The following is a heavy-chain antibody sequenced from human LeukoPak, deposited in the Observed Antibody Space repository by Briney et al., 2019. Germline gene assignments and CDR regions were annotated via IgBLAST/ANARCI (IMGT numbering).Heavy chain of an antibody. J-gene: IGHJ6*03. D-gene: IGHD3-9*01. CDR2: IYYSGST. Sequence: SETLSLTCTVSGGSISSYYWSWIRQPPGKGLEWIGYIYYSGSTNYNPSLKSRVTISVDTSKNQFSLKLSSVTAADTAVYFCARVSWFPGSSYYYMDVWGKGTTVTVSS. CDR1: GGSISSYY. V-gene: IGHV4-59*01. CDR3: ARVSWFPGSSYYYMDV.